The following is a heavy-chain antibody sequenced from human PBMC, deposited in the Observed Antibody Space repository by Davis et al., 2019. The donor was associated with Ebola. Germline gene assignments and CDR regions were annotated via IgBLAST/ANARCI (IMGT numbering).Heavy chain of an antibody. CDR2: ISFDGSNT. CDR1: GFTFSSYA. D-gene: IGHD1-26*01. CDR3: AKDAGSGSYYTY. Sequence: GESLKISCAASGFTFSSYAMHWVRQAPGKGLEWVAVISFDGSNTYYAVSVKGRFTISRDNSKNILYLQMSSLRAEDTAVYYCAKDAGSGSYYTYWGQGILVTVSS. V-gene: IGHV3-30*04. J-gene: IGHJ4*02.